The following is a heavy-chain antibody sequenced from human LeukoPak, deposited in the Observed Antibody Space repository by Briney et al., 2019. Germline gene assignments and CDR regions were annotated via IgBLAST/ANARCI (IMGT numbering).Heavy chain of an antibody. CDR3: ARAPYSSSWFDY. J-gene: IGHJ4*02. D-gene: IGHD6-13*01. Sequence: GASVKVSCKVSGYTFTGYYMHWVRQAPGQGLEWMGGIIPIFGTANYAQKFQGRVTITADESTSTAYMELSSLRSEDTAVYYCARAPYSSSWFDYWGQGTLATVSS. CDR2: IIPIFGTA. V-gene: IGHV1-69*13. CDR1: GYTFTGYY.